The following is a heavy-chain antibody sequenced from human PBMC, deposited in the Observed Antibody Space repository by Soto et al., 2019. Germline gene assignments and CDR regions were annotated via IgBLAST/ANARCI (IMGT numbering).Heavy chain of an antibody. J-gene: IGHJ4*02. Sequence: QVQLQESGPGLVKPSETLSLTCTVSGGSISSYYWSWIRQPPGKGLEWIGYIYYSGSTNYNPSLKSRVTISVDTSKNQFSLKLSSVTAADTAVYYCAREYCSGGSCYSNYFDYWGQGTLVTVSS. CDR2: IYYSGST. CDR1: GGSISSYY. V-gene: IGHV4-59*01. D-gene: IGHD2-15*01. CDR3: AREYCSGGSCYSNYFDY.